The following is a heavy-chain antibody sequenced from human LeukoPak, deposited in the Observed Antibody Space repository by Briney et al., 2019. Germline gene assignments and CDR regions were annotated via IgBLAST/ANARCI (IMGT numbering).Heavy chain of an antibody. CDR2: INHSGST. J-gene: IGHJ4*02. Sequence: SETLSLTCAVYGGSFSGYYWSWIRQPPGKGLEWIGEINHSGSTNYNPSPKSRVTISVDTSKNQFSLKLSSVTAADTAVYYCARREGYDILTGYYADYWGQGTLVTVSS. CDR3: ARREGYDILTGYYADY. D-gene: IGHD3-9*01. CDR1: GGSFSGYY. V-gene: IGHV4-34*01.